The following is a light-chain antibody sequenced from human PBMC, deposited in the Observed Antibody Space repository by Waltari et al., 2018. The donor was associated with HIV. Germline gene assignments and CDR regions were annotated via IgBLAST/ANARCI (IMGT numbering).Light chain of an antibody. CDR3: SSYTSSSTLVV. CDR2: EVS. CDR1: SSDVGGYNY. V-gene: IGLV2-14*01. J-gene: IGLJ2*01. Sequence: QSALTQPASVSGSPGQSIPLSCTGTSSDVGGYNYVSWYQQHPGKAPKPMIYEVSNRPSGVSNRFSGSKSGNTASLTISGLQAEDEADYYCSSYTSSSTLVVFGGGTKLTVL.